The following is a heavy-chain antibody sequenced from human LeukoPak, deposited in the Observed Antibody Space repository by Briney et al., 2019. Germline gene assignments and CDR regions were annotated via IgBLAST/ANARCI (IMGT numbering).Heavy chain of an antibody. Sequence: HGESLKISCQGSGYIFTHYWIGWVRQMPGKGLESMGIIYPADSDTTYSPSFQGQVTISADKSISTVYLQWSSLKASDTAMYYCARQSRDGSKTRGYYFDYWGQGTLVTVSS. V-gene: IGHV5-51*01. CDR3: ARQSRDGSKTRGYYFDY. CDR2: IYPADSDT. CDR1: GYIFTHYW. J-gene: IGHJ4*02. D-gene: IGHD3-10*01.